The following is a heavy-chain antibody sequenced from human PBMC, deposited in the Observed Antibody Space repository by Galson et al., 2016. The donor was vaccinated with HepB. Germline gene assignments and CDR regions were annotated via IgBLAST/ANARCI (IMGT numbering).Heavy chain of an antibody. D-gene: IGHD3-9*01. V-gene: IGHV1-69*11. CDR1: GGTFNSHA. Sequence: SVKVSCKASGGTFNSHAINWVRQAPGQGLEWMGRIIPIVATPDYAQKFQGRVTITADGSTTTGYMELRSLRSEDTAVYFCARDVDAYYDVLTGYSPFEDWGQGPLITVSP. CDR2: IIPIVATP. J-gene: IGHJ4*02. CDR3: ARDVDAYYDVLTGYSPFED.